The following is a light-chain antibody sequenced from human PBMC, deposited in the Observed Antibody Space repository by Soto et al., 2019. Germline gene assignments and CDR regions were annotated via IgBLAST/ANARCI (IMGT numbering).Light chain of an antibody. CDR3: AAWDESLGGYYV. Sequence: QSVLTQPPSASGTPGQRVTISCSGSSSNFGSNYVYWYQQLPGTAPKLLIYRNNQRPSEVPDRFSGSKSGTSASLAISGLRSENEADDYCAAWDESLGGYYVFGPGTKLTVL. CDR2: RNN. J-gene: IGLJ1*01. V-gene: IGLV1-47*01. CDR1: SSNFGSNY.